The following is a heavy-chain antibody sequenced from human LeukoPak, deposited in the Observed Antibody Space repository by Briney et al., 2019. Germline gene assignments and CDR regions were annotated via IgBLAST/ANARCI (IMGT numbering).Heavy chain of an antibody. V-gene: IGHV1-69*04. Sequence: SVKVSCKATGGTFSNYAFSWVRPAPGQGLEWMGRIMPILDITHYAQKFQGRVTISADKSTSTAYMDLSGLRYEDTAVYYCATTHDSRELMQADYWGQGALGTVSS. CDR3: ATTHDSRELMQADY. J-gene: IGHJ4*02. CDR1: GGTFSNYA. D-gene: IGHD3-10*01. CDR2: IMPILDIT.